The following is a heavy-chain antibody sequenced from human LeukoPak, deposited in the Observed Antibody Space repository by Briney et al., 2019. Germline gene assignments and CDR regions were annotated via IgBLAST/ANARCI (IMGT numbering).Heavy chain of an antibody. CDR3: AKGQLVANWNDRRQGAFDI. J-gene: IGHJ3*02. CDR2: ISGSGGST. CDR1: GFTFSSYA. V-gene: IGHV3-23*01. D-gene: IGHD1-1*01. Sequence: GASLRLSCAASGFTFSSYAMSWVRQAPGKGLEWVSAISGSGGSTYYADSVKGRFTISRDNSKNALYLQMNSLRAEDTAVYYCAKGQLVANWNDRRQGAFDIWGQGTMVTVSS.